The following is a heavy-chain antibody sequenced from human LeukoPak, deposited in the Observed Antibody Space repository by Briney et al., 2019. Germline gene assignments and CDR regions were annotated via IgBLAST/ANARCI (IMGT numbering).Heavy chain of an antibody. J-gene: IGHJ3*02. D-gene: IGHD2-21*02. V-gene: IGHV4-4*07. CDR1: SDSISSYY. Sequence: SETLSLTCTVSSDSISSYYWSWIRQPAGKGLEWIGRIYTSGSTNYNPSLKSRVTMSVDTSKNQFSLKLSPVTAADTAVYYCARARLVTAIRPHDAFDIWGQGTMVTVSS. CDR3: ARARLVTAIRPHDAFDI. CDR2: IYTSGST.